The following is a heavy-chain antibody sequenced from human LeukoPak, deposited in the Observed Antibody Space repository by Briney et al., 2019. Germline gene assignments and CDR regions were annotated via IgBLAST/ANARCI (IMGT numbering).Heavy chain of an antibody. J-gene: IGHJ3*02. V-gene: IGHV1-2*02. CDR1: GYRFTDYW. Sequence: GASVKVSCKASGYRFTDYWIQWVRQAPGQGLEWMGWINANTGGTVYAQKFQGRVTMTRDTSLTTSYMDLSRLTSDDTAVYYCARGGSFHEFDIWGQGTVVIVSS. CDR2: INANTGGT. D-gene: IGHD3-10*01. CDR3: ARGGSFHEFDI.